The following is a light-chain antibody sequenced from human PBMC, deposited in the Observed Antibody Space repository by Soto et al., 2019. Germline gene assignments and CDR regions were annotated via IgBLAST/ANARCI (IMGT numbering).Light chain of an antibody. CDR2: DAS. CDR1: QSVTNS. J-gene: IGKJ2*01. Sequence: IVLTQSPATLSLSPGERATLSCRASQSVTNSLAWYQQKPGQAPRLLIYDASNRATGIPVRLSGSGSGTDFTLTISSLEPEDFAVYYCQQRSNWLYTFGQGTKLEIK. V-gene: IGKV3-11*01. CDR3: QQRSNWLYT.